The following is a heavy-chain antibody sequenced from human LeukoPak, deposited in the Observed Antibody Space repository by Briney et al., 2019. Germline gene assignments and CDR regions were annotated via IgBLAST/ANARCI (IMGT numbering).Heavy chain of an antibody. D-gene: IGHD3-22*01. CDR2: IYYSGST. J-gene: IGHJ5*02. V-gene: IGHV4-39*07. CDR3: ARGDYNDGAGSLDH. Sequence: PSETLSLTCTVSGGSISRSSYYWGWIRQPPGKGLEWIGSIYYSGSTYYNPSLKSRVTISVDTSKNQFSLKLSSVTAADTAVYYCARGDYNDGAGSLDHWGQGTLVPVSS. CDR1: GGSISRSSYY.